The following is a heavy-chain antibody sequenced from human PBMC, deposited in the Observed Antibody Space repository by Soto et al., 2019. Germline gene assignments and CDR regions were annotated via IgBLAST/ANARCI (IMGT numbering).Heavy chain of an antibody. D-gene: IGHD4-17*01. Sequence: VQLVQSGAEVKKPGSSVKVSCKASGGTFSSYTISWVRQAPGQGLEWMGRIIPILGIANYAQKFQGRVTITADKSTSTAYMELSSLRSEDTAVYYCAKNPYGDRAPMDVWGKGTTVTVSS. CDR2: IIPILGIA. V-gene: IGHV1-69*02. CDR1: GGTFSSYT. J-gene: IGHJ6*03. CDR3: AKNPYGDRAPMDV.